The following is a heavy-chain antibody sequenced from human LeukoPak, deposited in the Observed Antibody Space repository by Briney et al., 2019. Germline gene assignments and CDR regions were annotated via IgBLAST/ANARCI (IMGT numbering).Heavy chain of an antibody. D-gene: IGHD4-17*01. J-gene: IGHJ5*02. Sequence: PGGSLRLSCAASGFTFSSYGMHWVRHAPGKGLEWVAVIWYDGSNKYYADSVKGRFTISRDNSKNTLYLQMNSLRAEDTAVYYCARLYGTYPGWFDPWGQGTLVTVSS. V-gene: IGHV3-33*01. CDR1: GFTFSSYG. CDR2: IWYDGSNK. CDR3: ARLYGTYPGWFDP.